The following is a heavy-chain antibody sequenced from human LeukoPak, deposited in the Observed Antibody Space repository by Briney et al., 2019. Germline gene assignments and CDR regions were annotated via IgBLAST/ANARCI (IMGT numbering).Heavy chain of an antibody. D-gene: IGHD2-15*01. CDR3: ARGYCSGGSCYSLLYYYYYYMDV. CDR2: ISSSGSTI. J-gene: IGHJ6*03. Sequence: PGGSLRLSCAASGFTFSSYEMNWVRQAPGKGLEWVSYISSSGSTIYYADSVKGRFTISRDNSKNTLYLQMNSLRAEDTAVYYCARGYCSGGSCYSLLYYYYYYMDVWGKGTTVTISS. CDR1: GFTFSSYE. V-gene: IGHV3-48*03.